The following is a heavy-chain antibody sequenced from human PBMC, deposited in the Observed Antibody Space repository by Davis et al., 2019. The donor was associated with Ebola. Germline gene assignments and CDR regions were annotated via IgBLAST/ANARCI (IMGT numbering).Heavy chain of an antibody. D-gene: IGHD1-7*01. V-gene: IGHV4-4*07. CDR2: IYTSGST. CDR3: ARAGVTGTTPLDY. J-gene: IGHJ4*02. CDR1: GGSISSYY. Sequence: PGGSLRLSCTVSGGSISSYYWSWIRQPAGKGLEWIGRIYTSGSTNYNPSLKSRVTMSVDTSKNRFSLKLSSVTAADTAVYYCARAGVTGTTPLDYWGQGTLVTVSS.